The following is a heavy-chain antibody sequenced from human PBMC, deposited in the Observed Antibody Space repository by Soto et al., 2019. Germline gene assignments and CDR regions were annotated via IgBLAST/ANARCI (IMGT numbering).Heavy chain of an antibody. CDR3: ARCIAAAGMGFDP. Sequence: ASVKVSCKASGYTFTSYYMHWVRQAPGQGLEWMGIINPSGGSTSYAQKFQGRVTMTRDTSASTAYMELSSLRSEDTAVYYCARCIAAAGMGFDPWGQGTLVTVSS. D-gene: IGHD6-13*01. V-gene: IGHV1-46*01. J-gene: IGHJ5*02. CDR2: INPSGGST. CDR1: GYTFTSYY.